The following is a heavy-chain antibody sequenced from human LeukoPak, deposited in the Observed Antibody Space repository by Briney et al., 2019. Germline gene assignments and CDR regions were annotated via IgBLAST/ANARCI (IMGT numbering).Heavy chain of an antibody. CDR1: GYSFSSYW. D-gene: IGHD3-16*01. CDR2: IYPGDSHI. J-gene: IGHJ4*02. Sequence: PGESLKISFKGSGYSFSSYWIGWGRQMPGKGLEWMVIIYPGDSHIKYSPSFEGQVTISADKSNITAYLQWSSLKASDTAMYYCARRSSSGGYYFDYWGQGTLVTASS. CDR3: ARRSSSGGYYFDY. V-gene: IGHV5-51*01.